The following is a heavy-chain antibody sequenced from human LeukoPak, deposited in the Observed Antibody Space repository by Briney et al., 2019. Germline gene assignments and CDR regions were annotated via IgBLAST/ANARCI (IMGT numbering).Heavy chain of an antibody. Sequence: GASVKVSCKASGGTFSSYAISWVRQAPGQGLEWMGRIIPSLGIANYAQRFQGRVTITADKSTSTAYMELSSLRSEDTAVSYCASYDSSGYYSPYWGQGTLVTVSS. CDR3: ASYDSSGYYSPY. V-gene: IGHV1-69*04. D-gene: IGHD3-22*01. CDR2: IIPSLGIA. CDR1: GGTFSSYA. J-gene: IGHJ4*02.